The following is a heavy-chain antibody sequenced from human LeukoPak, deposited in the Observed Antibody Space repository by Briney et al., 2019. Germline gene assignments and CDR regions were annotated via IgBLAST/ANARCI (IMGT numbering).Heavy chain of an antibody. Sequence: PGGSLRLSCAASGFTFSSYGMHWVRQAPGKGLEWVAFIRYDGSNKYYADSVKGRFTISRDNSKNTLYLQMNSLRAEDTAVYYCAKCRLPIHCSGGSCYCAYFDYWGQGTLVTVSS. CDR3: AKCRLPIHCSGGSCYCAYFDY. J-gene: IGHJ4*02. CDR1: GFTFSSYG. CDR2: IRYDGSNK. V-gene: IGHV3-30*02. D-gene: IGHD2-15*01.